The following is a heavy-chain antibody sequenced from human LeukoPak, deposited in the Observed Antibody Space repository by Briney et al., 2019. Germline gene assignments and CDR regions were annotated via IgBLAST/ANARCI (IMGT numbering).Heavy chain of an antibody. CDR3: AKDLGAMGRYWYFDL. Sequence: GGSLRLSCTASGFTFSGSAMHWVRQASGKGLEWVGRIRSKANSYATVYAASVKGRFTISRDDSKNTAYLQMNSLRAEDTALYYCAKDLGAMGRYWYFDLWGRGTLVTVSS. D-gene: IGHD1-26*01. V-gene: IGHV3-73*01. CDR2: IRSKANSYAT. J-gene: IGHJ2*01. CDR1: GFTFSGSA.